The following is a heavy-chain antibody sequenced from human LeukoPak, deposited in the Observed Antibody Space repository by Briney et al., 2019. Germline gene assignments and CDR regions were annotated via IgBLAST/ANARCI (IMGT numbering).Heavy chain of an antibody. V-gene: IGHV1-18*01. Sequence: ASVKVSCKGSGYTFDRYGVTWVRQAPGQGLEWMGWISTYNGNTTYAQKIQGRVTMTTDTSTNTVYMDLRSLRSDDTAVYYCARDLGHCRNVVCSSSAYWGRGTLVTVSS. J-gene: IGHJ4*02. D-gene: IGHD1-14*01. CDR2: ISTYNGNT. CDR3: ARDLGHCRNVVCSSSAY. CDR1: GYTFDRYG.